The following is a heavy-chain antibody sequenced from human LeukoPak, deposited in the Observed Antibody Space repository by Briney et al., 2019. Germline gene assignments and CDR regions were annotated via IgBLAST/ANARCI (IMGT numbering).Heavy chain of an antibody. CDR2: IKSDGSST. CDR1: GFAFRDYW. J-gene: IGHJ4*02. V-gene: IGHV3-74*01. CDR3: ERADTYYDILTGYYFDY. Sequence: PGGSLGLSCAASGFAFRDYWMSWVRQAPGEGLVWVSRIKSDGSSTTYADSGKCRFTISRDNAKKTLYLQINSLTAEDTALYYSERADTYYDILTGYYFDYWGQGTLVTVSS. D-gene: IGHD3-9*01.